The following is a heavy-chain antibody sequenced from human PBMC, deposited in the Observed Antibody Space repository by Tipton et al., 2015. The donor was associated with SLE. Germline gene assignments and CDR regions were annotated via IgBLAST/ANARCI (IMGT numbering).Heavy chain of an antibody. V-gene: IGHV3-33*01. Sequence: SLRLSCAASGFTFSSYGMHWVRQAPGKGLEWVAVIWYDGTNKYYADSVKGRFTISRDNSKNTLYLQMNSLRAEDTAVYYCARGDWGPYRDAFDIWGQGTMVTVPS. D-gene: IGHD7-27*01. J-gene: IGHJ3*02. CDR1: GFTFSSYG. CDR2: IWYDGTNK. CDR3: ARGDWGPYRDAFDI.